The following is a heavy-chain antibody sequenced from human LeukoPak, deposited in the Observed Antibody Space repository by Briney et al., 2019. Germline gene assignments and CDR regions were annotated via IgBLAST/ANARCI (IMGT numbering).Heavy chain of an antibody. CDR2: INHSGST. Sequence: SETLSLTCAVYGGSFSGYYWSWIRQPPGKGLEWIGEINHSGSTNYNPSLKSRVTISVDTSKNQFSLKLSSVTAADTAVYYCARRLGYWGQGTLVTVSS. J-gene: IGHJ4*02. V-gene: IGHV4-34*01. CDR3: ARRLGY. D-gene: IGHD7-27*01. CDR1: GGSFSGYY.